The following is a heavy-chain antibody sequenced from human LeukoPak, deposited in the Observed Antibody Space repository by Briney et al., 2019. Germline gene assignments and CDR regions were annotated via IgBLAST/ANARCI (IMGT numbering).Heavy chain of an antibody. J-gene: IGHJ6*02. Sequence: GGSLRLSCAASGFTFSTYAMTWVRQAPGKGLEWVSLISATGVNTYYADSVKGRFTISRDNSKDTLSLQMNSLRAEDTAVYYCAKDVRVGGGGMDVWGQGTPVTVSS. CDR2: ISATGVNT. CDR1: GFTFSTYA. CDR3: AKDVRVGGGGMDV. D-gene: IGHD1-26*01. V-gene: IGHV3-23*01.